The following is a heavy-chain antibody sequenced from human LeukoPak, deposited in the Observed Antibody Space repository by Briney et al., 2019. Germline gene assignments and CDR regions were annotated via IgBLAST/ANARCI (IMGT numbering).Heavy chain of an antibody. Sequence: GGSLRLSCAASGFTFSDYYMIWVRQPPGKGLEWVSSIFPSGGEIHYADSVRGRFTISRDNSKGTLSLQMNSLRVEDTAIYYCATYRQVLLPFESWGQGTLVTVSS. CDR2: IFPSGGEI. D-gene: IGHD2-8*02. CDR3: ATYRQVLLPFES. J-gene: IGHJ4*02. CDR1: GFTFSDYY. V-gene: IGHV3-23*01.